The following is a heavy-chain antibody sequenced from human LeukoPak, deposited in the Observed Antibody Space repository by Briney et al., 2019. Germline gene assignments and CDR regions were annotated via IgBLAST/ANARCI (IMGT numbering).Heavy chain of an antibody. Sequence: PGGSLRLSCAASGLTLSYSGTHWVRQAPGKGLEWVTFIQYDGSNKFYSDSVKGRFTISRDISKNTVFLQMNSLRPEDTAVYYCANEPSEWDLLGGGENYFDPWGQGTLVIVSS. J-gene: IGHJ4*02. CDR1: GLTLSYSG. D-gene: IGHD1-26*01. CDR3: ANEPSEWDLLGGGENYFDP. V-gene: IGHV3-30*02. CDR2: IQYDGSNK.